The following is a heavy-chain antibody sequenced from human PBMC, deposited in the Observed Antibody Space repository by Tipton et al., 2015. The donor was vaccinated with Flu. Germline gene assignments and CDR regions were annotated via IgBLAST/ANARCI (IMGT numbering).Heavy chain of an antibody. V-gene: IGHV4-39*07. CDR3: ARERGYYYGSGSYYDAFDI. CDR1: GGSISSSSYY. CDR2: IYYSGST. J-gene: IGHJ3*02. Sequence: TLSLTCTVSGGSISSSSYYWGWIRQPPGKGLEWIGSIYYSGSTYYNPSLKSRVTISVDTSKSQFSLKLSSVTAADTAVYYCARERGYYYGSGSYYDAFDIWGQGTMVTVSS. D-gene: IGHD3-10*01.